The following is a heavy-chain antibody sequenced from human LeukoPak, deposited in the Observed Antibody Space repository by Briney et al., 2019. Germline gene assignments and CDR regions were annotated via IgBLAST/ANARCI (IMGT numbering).Heavy chain of an antibody. Sequence: SETLSLTCTVSGGSISSYYWSWIRQPPGKGLEWIGEINHSGSTNYNPSLKSRVTISVDTSKNQFSLKLSSVTAADTAVYYCARGENTVLRFLEWLNGFDPWGQGTLVTVSS. CDR2: INHSGST. V-gene: IGHV4-34*01. D-gene: IGHD3-3*01. CDR1: GGSISSYY. CDR3: ARGENTVLRFLEWLNGFDP. J-gene: IGHJ5*02.